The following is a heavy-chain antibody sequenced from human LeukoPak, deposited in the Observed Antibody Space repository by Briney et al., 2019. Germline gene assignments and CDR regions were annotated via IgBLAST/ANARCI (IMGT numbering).Heavy chain of an antibody. CDR1: GGSISSYY. J-gene: IGHJ5*02. D-gene: IGHD3-22*01. V-gene: IGHV4-4*07. CDR2: IYTSGST. CDR3: ARVYYYDSSGYHWFDP. Sequence: PSETLSLTCTVSGGSISSYYWSWIRQPAGKGLEWMGRIYTSGSTNYNPSLKSRGIMSVDTSKKQFSLKLSSVTAADTAVYYCARVYYYDSSGYHWFDPWGQGTLVTVSS.